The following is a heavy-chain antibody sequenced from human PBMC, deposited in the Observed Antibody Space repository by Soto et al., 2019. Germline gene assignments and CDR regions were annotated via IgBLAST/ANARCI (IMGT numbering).Heavy chain of an antibody. CDR2: LSYDGSNK. D-gene: IGHD3-10*01. Sequence: QVQLVESGGGVVQPGRSLRLSCAASGFIFSNYGMHWVRQAPGKGLEWVAVLSYDGSNKYYTDSVKGRFTISRDNSKNTLYLQMNSLRADDTAVFYCARDRPVKARSGSLSSWGQGTLVTVSS. CDR1: GFIFSNYG. CDR3: ARDRPVKARSGSLSS. V-gene: IGHV3-30*03. J-gene: IGHJ5*02.